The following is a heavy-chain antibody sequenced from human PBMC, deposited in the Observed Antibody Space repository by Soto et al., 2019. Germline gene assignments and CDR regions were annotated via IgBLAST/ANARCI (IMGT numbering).Heavy chain of an antibody. J-gene: IGHJ5*02. CDR2: ISSSSSTI. Sequence: EVQLVESGGGLVQPGGSLRLSCAASGFTFSSYSMNWVRQAPGKGLEWVSYISSSSSTIYYADSVKGRFTISRDNAKNALYLQMNSLRDGDTAVYYGARGLGVANNWFDPWGQGTLVTVSS. CDR1: GFTFSSYS. V-gene: IGHV3-48*02. D-gene: IGHD2-21*01. CDR3: ARGLGVANNWFDP.